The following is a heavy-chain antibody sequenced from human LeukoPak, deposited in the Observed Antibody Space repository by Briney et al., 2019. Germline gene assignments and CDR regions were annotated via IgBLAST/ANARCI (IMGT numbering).Heavy chain of an antibody. D-gene: IGHD6-6*01. CDR1: GFTFDDYA. CDR2: ISWDGGST. V-gene: IGHV3-43D*03. Sequence: PGGSLRLSCAASGFTFDDYAMHWVRQAPGKGLEWVSLISWDGGSTYYADSVKGRFTISRDNSKNSLYLQMNSLRAEDTALYYCAKAEVSDSSSLGPGDYWGQGTLVTVSS. CDR3: AKAEVSDSSSLGPGDY. J-gene: IGHJ4*02.